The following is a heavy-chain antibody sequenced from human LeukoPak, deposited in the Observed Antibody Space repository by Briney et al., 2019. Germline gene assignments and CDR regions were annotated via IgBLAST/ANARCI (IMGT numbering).Heavy chain of an antibody. CDR1: GFTFSSYG. Sequence: GGSLRLSCAASGFTFSSYGMHWVRQAPGKGLEWVAVIWYDGSNKYYADSVKGRFTVSRDNSKNTLYLQMNSLRAEDTAVYYCAKGDCSSTCCQFDYWGQGTLVTVSS. J-gene: IGHJ4*02. D-gene: IGHD2-2*01. CDR2: IWYDGSNK. V-gene: IGHV3-33*06. CDR3: AKGDCSSTCCQFDY.